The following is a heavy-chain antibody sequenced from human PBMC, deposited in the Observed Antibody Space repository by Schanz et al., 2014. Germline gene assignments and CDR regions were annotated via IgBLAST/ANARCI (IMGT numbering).Heavy chain of an antibody. V-gene: IGHV1-2*06. D-gene: IGHD2-8*02. CDR1: GYTFTGYY. CDR3: ARGLVRYFAY. J-gene: IGHJ4*02. CDR2: INPNSGAT. Sequence: QVQLVQSGAEVKKPGDSVTVSCQASGYTFTGYYMHWVRQAPGQGLEWMGQINPNSGATIYAQNFQGRVTMTRDTSISTAYMELSRLRSDDTAVYYCARGLVRYFAYWGQGTLVTVSS.